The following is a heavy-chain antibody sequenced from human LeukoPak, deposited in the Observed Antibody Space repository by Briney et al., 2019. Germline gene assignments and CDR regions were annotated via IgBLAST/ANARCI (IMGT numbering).Heavy chain of an antibody. J-gene: IGHJ5*02. V-gene: IGHV3-53*01. CDR1: GLTVSKNY. CDR3: ARVIAARRGWFDP. D-gene: IGHD6-6*01. CDR2: IYSGGST. Sequence: GGSLRLSRAASGLTVSKNYMSWVRQAPGKGLESVSVIYSGGSTYYADSVRGRFTISRDNSKNTLYLQMNSLRVEDTAVYYCARVIAARRGWFDPWGQGTLVTVSS.